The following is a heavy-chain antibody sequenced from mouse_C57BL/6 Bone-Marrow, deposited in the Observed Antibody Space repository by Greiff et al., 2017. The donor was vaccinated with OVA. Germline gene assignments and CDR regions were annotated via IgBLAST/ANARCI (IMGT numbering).Heavy chain of an antibody. D-gene: IGHD2-5*01. Sequence: VKLQESGPGLVQPSQSLSITCTVSGFSLTSYGVHWVRQSPGKGLEWLGVIWSGGSTDYNAAFISRLSISKDNSKSQVFFKMNSLQADDTAIYYCASYSNYGMDYWGQGTSVTVSS. V-gene: IGHV2-2*01. CDR3: ASYSNYGMDY. CDR1: GFSLTSYG. J-gene: IGHJ4*01. CDR2: IWSGGST.